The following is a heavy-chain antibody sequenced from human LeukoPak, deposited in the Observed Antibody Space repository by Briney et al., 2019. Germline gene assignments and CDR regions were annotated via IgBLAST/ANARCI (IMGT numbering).Heavy chain of an antibody. CDR2: IKQDGSEK. CDR1: GFTFSSYW. J-gene: IGHJ4*02. Sequence: GGSLRLSCAASGFTFSSYWMSWVRQAPGKGLEWVANIKQDGSEKYYVDSVKDRFTISRDNAKNSLYLQMNSLRAEDTAVYYCARDKYTGDSYFAYWGQGIVVTVSS. V-gene: IGHV3-7*01. CDR3: ARDKYTGDSYFAY. D-gene: IGHD1-1*01.